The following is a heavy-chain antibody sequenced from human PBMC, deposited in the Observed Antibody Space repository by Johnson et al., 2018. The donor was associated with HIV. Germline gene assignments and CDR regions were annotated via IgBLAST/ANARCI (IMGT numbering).Heavy chain of an antibody. D-gene: IGHD6-19*01. Sequence: VQLVESGGGLVKPGGSLRLSCAASGFTFSNAWMTWVRQAPGKGLEWVGRIKSKTDGGTTDYVAPVKGRFTISSDDSKNTLYLDMNSLKTEDTAVYYCTTGLAGTNSFDSWGQGTMVIVSS. CDR3: TTGLAGTNSFDS. V-gene: IGHV3-15*01. J-gene: IGHJ3*02. CDR1: GFTFSNAW. CDR2: IKSKTDGGTT.